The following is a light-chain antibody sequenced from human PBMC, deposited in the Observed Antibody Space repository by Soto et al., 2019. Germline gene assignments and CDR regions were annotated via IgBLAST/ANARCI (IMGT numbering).Light chain of an antibody. J-gene: IGLJ2*01. CDR3: ASWDDSLNGVV. Sequence: QSVLTQPPSASGTPGQRVTISCSGSFSNVGINTVNWYQQLPGTAPKLLIYSDNQRPSGVPVRFSGSKSGTSASLAISGLQSEDAADYYCASWDDSLNGVVFGGGTKVTVL. V-gene: IGLV1-44*01. CDR2: SDN. CDR1: FSNVGINT.